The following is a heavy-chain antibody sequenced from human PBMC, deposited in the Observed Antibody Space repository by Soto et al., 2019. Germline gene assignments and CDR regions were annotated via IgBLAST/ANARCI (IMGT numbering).Heavy chain of an antibody. CDR3: AKDYHSGWTSGGNNWFDP. Sequence: XVSLRLSCAASGFTFSSYAMSGVRQAPGKGLEWVSAISGSGGSTYYADSVKGRFTISRDNSKNTLYLQMNSLRAEDTAVYYCAKDYHSGWTSGGNNWFDPWGQGTLVTVSS. CDR2: ISGSGGST. D-gene: IGHD6-19*01. CDR1: GFTFSSYA. J-gene: IGHJ5*02. V-gene: IGHV3-23*01.